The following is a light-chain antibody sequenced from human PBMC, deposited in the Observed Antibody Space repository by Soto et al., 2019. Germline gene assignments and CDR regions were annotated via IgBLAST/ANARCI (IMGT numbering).Light chain of an antibody. V-gene: IGLV2-14*01. Sequence: QSALTQPASVSGSPGQSITISCTGTSSDVGGYNYVSWYQQHPGKAPKLMIYEVSYRPSGVSNRFSGSKSGNTASLTISGLQAEDEADYHCSSHTSSSTRLLFGGGTKLTVL. CDR2: EVS. J-gene: IGLJ2*01. CDR1: SSDVGGYNY. CDR3: SSHTSSSTRLL.